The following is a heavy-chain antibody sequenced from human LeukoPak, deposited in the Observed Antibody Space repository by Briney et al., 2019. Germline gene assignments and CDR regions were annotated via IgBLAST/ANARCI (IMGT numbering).Heavy chain of an antibody. CDR1: GFTFSSYS. CDR2: ISSSSSYI. V-gene: IGHV3-21*01. CDR3: ARDSSDGSSWYYFDY. D-gene: IGHD6-13*01. Sequence: GGSLRLSCAASGFTFSSYSMIWVRQAPGKGLEWVSSISSSSSYIYYADSVKGRFTISRDNAKNSLYLQMNSLRAEDTAVYYCARDSSDGSSWYYFDYWGQGTLVTVSS. J-gene: IGHJ4*02.